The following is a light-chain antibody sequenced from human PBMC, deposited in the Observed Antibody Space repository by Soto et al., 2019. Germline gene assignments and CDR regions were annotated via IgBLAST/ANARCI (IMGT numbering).Light chain of an antibody. Sequence: EIVLTQSPGTLSLSPGERAALSCLASQSVATNLAWYQQKPGQAPRLLIYRASTRATGIPDRFSGSGSGTDFTLTISRLEPEDFAVYHCQQYGTSPWTFGQGTKVDIK. CDR2: RAS. J-gene: IGKJ1*01. CDR3: QQYGTSPWT. CDR1: QSVATN. V-gene: IGKV3-20*01.